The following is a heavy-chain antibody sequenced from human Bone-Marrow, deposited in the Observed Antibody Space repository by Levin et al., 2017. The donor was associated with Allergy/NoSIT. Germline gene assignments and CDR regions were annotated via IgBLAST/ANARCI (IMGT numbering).Heavy chain of an antibody. V-gene: IGHV4-59*01. CDR2: VDYSGTT. Sequence: PSETLSLTCSVSGASISSDYWSWIRQTPGKGLEWIGYVDYSGTTKYNPSLKSRVTISLDTSKNHSSLKLSSVTAADTAVYYCARSPQLPLLSGVGLDVWGQGTTVTVSS. D-gene: IGHD2-2*01. CDR1: GASISSDY. J-gene: IGHJ6*02. CDR3: ARSPQLPLLSGVGLDV.